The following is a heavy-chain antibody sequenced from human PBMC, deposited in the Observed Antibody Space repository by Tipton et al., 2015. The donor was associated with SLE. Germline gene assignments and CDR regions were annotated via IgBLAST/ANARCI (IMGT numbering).Heavy chain of an antibody. Sequence: TLSLTCTVSGGSINNHYWSWIRQSPGKGLEWIGSIYYSGASFSTPSLKSRVTLSVDTSENQFSLKLASVTAADTAVYFCARHPRDIIPTYFDYWGQGILVTVSS. CDR2: IYYSGAS. J-gene: IGHJ4*02. CDR3: ARHPRDIIPTYFDY. V-gene: IGHV4-39*01. CDR1: GGSINNHY. D-gene: IGHD5-12*01.